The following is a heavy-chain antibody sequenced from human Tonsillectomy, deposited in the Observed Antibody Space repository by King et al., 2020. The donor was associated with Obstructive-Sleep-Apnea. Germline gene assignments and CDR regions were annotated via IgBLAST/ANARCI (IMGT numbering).Heavy chain of an antibody. CDR3: AKPSDSSGFNPIDY. V-gene: IGHV3-30*18. CDR1: SFHLLTSS. D-gene: IGHD6-19*01. Sequence: PLLYSGLFFFPRGLSLRLCFSSSSFHLLTSSIHFFRPSPVQFPYVLSCLSSSGRDDHYADSVKGRLTISRDNSKSTLFLQMNSLRAEDTAVYYCAKPSDSSGFNPIDYWGQGALVTVSS. CDR2: LSSSGRDD. J-gene: IGHJ4*02.